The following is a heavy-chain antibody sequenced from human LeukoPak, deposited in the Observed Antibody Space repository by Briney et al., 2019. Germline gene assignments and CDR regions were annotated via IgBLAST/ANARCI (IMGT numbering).Heavy chain of an antibody. Sequence: GGSLRLSCAASGFTFDDYDMSWVRQAPGKGLEWVSGINWNGGSTGYADSVKGRFTISRDNAKNSLYLQVNSLRAEDTALYYCARDGLVDTPMGAGYWGQGTLVTVSS. D-gene: IGHD5-18*01. CDR1: GFTFDDYD. J-gene: IGHJ4*02. CDR2: INWNGGST. V-gene: IGHV3-20*04. CDR3: ARDGLVDTPMGAGY.